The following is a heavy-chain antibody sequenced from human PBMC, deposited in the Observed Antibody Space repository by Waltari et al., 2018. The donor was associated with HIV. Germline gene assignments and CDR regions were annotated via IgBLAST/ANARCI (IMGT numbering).Heavy chain of an antibody. CDR2: IWYDGSKK. V-gene: IGHV3-33*01. CDR3: ARKYSSSWGAPFDY. CDR1: GLTHSSYG. D-gene: IGHD6-13*01. J-gene: IGHJ4*02. Sequence: QVQLVASGRGVVQHGRSLSLSCATSGLTHSSYGLHWVRQAPGKGLEWVTVIWYDGSKKYYSDSVKGRFTISRDNSKNTLYLQMNSLRIEDTAVYYCARKYSSSWGAPFDYWGQGTLVTVSS.